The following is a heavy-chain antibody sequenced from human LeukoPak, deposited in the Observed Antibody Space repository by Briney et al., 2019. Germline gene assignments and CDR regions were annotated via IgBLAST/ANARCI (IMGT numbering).Heavy chain of an antibody. Sequence: ESGGSLRLSCAASGFTFSSYAMHWVRQAPGKGLEWVAVISYDGSNKYYADSVKGRFTISRDSSKNTLYLQMNSLRAEDTAVYFCAKELNPGDKVFDYWGQGTLVTVSS. V-gene: IGHV3-30*04. D-gene: IGHD3-16*01. CDR2: ISYDGSNK. CDR1: GFTFSSYA. J-gene: IGHJ4*02. CDR3: AKELNPGDKVFDY.